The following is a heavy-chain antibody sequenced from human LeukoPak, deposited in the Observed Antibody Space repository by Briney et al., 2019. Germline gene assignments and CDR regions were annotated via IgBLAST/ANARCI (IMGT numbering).Heavy chain of an antibody. CDR1: GFTFSNYW. V-gene: IGHV3-74*01. J-gene: IGHJ3*02. CDR3: TRDRAFDI. CDR2: INTDGSST. Sequence: GGSLRHSCAASGFTFSNYWMHWVRQVPGKGLVWVSRINTDGSSTNYADSVKGRFTISRDNAKNTLYLQMNSLRVEDTAVYYCTRDRAFDIWGQGTMATVSS.